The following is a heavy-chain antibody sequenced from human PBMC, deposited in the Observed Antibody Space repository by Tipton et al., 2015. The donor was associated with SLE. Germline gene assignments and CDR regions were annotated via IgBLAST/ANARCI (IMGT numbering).Heavy chain of an antibody. V-gene: IGHV1-2*02. J-gene: IGHJ4*02. Sequence: QLVQSGAEVRKPAASVKVSCKASGYTFTGYWIHWVRQAPGQGLEWMGWINPDSGDTKYAQKFQGRVAITTDESTATAYKELDSLTAEDTAVYYSGRDSASSRSYYCEDWGEGTLITVST. D-gene: IGHD6-6*01. CDR2: INPDSGDT. CDR3: GRDSASSRSYYCED. CDR1: GYTFTGYW.